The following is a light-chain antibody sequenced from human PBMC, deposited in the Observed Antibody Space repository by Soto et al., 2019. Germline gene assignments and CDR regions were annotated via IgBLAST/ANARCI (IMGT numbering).Light chain of an antibody. CDR1: SSDVGTYNL. J-gene: IGLJ1*01. V-gene: IGLV2-23*02. CDR3: CSYGGSSALPYV. CDR2: EVT. Sequence: ALAQPASVSGSPEQSVTISCTGTSSDVGTYNLVSWYQQHPGKAPKLIIYEVTERPSGVSNRFTGSKFGNTASLTISGLLPEDEADYYCCSYGGSSALPYVFGTGTKVTVL.